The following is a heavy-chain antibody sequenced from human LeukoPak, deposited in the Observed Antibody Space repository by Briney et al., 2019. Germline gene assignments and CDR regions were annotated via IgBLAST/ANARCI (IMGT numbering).Heavy chain of an antibody. CDR3: AKGSKAVLFTRDHYMDV. Sequence: PGGSLRLSCEASGIIFSNYNMNWVRQAPGKGLEWVAFIRYDGSNKYYADSVRGRFTISRDNSKNTLYLQMNSLRAEDTAVYFCAKGSKAVLFTRDHYMDVWGKGTTVTISS. V-gene: IGHV3-30*02. D-gene: IGHD6-19*01. CDR1: GIIFSNYN. J-gene: IGHJ6*03. CDR2: IRYDGSNK.